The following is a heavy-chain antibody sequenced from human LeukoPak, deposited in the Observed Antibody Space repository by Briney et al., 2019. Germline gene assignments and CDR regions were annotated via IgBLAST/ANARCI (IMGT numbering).Heavy chain of an antibody. D-gene: IGHD6-19*01. CDR1: GFTFDDYA. J-gene: IGHJ6*03. Sequence: GGSLRLSCAASGFTFDDYAMHWVRQAPGKGLEWVSAINWNSGNIGYADSVKDRFTISRDNAKNSLYLQMNSLRAEDMALYYCAKEGIIAVAGNFYYYYMDVWGKGTTVTISS. CDR2: INWNSGNI. V-gene: IGHV3-9*03. CDR3: AKEGIIAVAGNFYYYYMDV.